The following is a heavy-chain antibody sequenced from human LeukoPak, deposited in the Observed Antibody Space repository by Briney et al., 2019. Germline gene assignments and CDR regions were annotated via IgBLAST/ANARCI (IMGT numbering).Heavy chain of an antibody. CDR2: IRSKGYGGTT. Sequence: GRSLRLSCTASGFTFGDYAVSWVRQAPGKGLEWVGFIRSKGYGGTTEYAASVKGRFTISRDDSKSIAYLQMNSLTTEDTAVYYCTRDPLHYYGSGSYYHFDYWGQGTLVTVSS. J-gene: IGHJ4*02. D-gene: IGHD3-10*01. V-gene: IGHV3-49*04. CDR1: GFTFGDYA. CDR3: TRDPLHYYGSGSYYHFDY.